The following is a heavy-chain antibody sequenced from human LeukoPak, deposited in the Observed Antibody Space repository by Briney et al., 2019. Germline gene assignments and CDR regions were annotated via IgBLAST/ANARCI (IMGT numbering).Heavy chain of an antibody. CDR1: GYSFASYW. J-gene: IGHJ6*02. Sequence: GESLKISCKGSGYSFASYWSAWVRQMPGKGLEWMGIIYPGNSDTRYSPSFQGQVTISVDKSISTAYLQWSSLKASDAAMYYCAGPTQRYCTSISCSLDVWGQGTTVTVSS. V-gene: IGHV5-51*01. CDR2: IYPGNSDT. CDR3: AGPTQRYCTSISCSLDV. D-gene: IGHD2-2*01.